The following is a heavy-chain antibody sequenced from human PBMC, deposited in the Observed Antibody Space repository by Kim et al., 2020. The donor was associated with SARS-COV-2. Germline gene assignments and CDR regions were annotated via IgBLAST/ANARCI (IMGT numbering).Heavy chain of an antibody. Sequence: YYNPSLKSRVTISVDTSKNQFSLKLSSVTAADTAVYYCARGLTVTTALDYWGQGTLVTVSS. J-gene: IGHJ4*02. CDR3: ARGLTVTTALDY. D-gene: IGHD4-17*01. V-gene: IGHV4-31*02.